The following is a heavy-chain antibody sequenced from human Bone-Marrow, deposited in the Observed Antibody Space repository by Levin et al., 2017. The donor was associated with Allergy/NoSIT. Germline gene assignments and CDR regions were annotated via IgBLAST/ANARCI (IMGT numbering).Heavy chain of an antibody. Sequence: SGGSLRLSCAASGFSFSAFGFHWVRQAPGKGLEWVTMISFDGSHIHYADSLKGRFTISRDDSKNTVYLQMNSLTADDAGVYYCARDVLPDGSRALDIWGQGTMVIVSS. J-gene: IGHJ3*02. CDR3: ARDVLPDGSRALDI. CDR1: GFSFSAFG. V-gene: IGHV3-33*01. D-gene: IGHD2-15*01. CDR2: ISFDGSHI.